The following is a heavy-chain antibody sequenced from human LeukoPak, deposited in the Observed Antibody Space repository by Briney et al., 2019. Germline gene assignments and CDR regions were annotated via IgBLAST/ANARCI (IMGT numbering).Heavy chain of an antibody. J-gene: IGHJ2*01. CDR1: GSSISSYY. V-gene: IGHV4-59*01. Sequence: PSETLSLTCTVSGSSISSYYWSWIRQPPGKGLEWIGYIYYSGSTNYNPSLKSRVTISVDTSKNQFSLKLSSVTAADTAVYYCAGDVGATSSSYWYFDLWGRGTLVTVTS. D-gene: IGHD1-26*01. CDR2: IYYSGST. CDR3: AGDVGATSSSYWYFDL.